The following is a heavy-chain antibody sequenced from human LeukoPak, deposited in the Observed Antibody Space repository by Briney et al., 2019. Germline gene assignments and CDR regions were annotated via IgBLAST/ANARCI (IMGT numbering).Heavy chain of an antibody. CDR2: IYSGGST. D-gene: IGHD5-24*01. Sequence: GGSLRLSCAASGLTVSSNYMSWVRQAPGKGLEWVSVIYSGGSTYYADSVKGRSTISRDNSKNTLYLQMNSLRAEDTAVYYCARAGRDGYNYADYWGQGTLVTVSS. J-gene: IGHJ4*02. CDR1: GLTVSSNY. CDR3: ARAGRDGYNYADY. V-gene: IGHV3-53*01.